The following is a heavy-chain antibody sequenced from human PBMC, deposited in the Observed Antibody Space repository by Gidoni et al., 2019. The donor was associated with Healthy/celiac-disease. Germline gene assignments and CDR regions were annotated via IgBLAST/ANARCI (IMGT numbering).Heavy chain of an antibody. D-gene: IGHD3-10*01. V-gene: IGHV1-69*01. Sequence: QVQLVQSGAEVKKPGSSVKVSCTASGGTFSSYAISWVRQAPGQGLEWMGGIIPIFGTANYAQKFQGRVTITADESTSTAYMELSSLRSEDTAVYYCARDSGVTMVRGVLVDYFDYWCQGTLVTVSS. CDR2: IIPIFGTA. J-gene: IGHJ4*02. CDR1: GGTFSSYA. CDR3: ARDSGVTMVRGVLVDYFDY.